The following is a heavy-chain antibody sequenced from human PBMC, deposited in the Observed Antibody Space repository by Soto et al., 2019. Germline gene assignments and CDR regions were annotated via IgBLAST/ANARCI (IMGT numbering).Heavy chain of an antibody. CDR3: ASVRRYKETFDDFAI. D-gene: IGHD1-1*01. Sequence: QVQLVESGGGVVQPGRSLRLSCAASGFTFSSYGMHWVRKAPGKGMEWVAVIWYDGSNKYYADSVKGRCTISRDNSKNTLSLQMNSLRADDTAVYYCASVRRYKETFDDFAIWGQGTMVTVSS. J-gene: IGHJ3*02. V-gene: IGHV3-33*01. CDR2: IWYDGSNK. CDR1: GFTFSSYG.